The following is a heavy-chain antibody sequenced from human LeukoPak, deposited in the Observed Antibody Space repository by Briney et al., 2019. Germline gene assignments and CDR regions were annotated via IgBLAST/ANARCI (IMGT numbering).Heavy chain of an antibody. CDR2: ISGSGGST. Sequence: GGSLRLSCAASGFTFSSYAMSWVRQAPGKGLEWVSAISGSGGSTYYADSVKGRFTISRDNSKNTLYLQMNSLRAEDTAFYYCASSYGSGSYYGGFDYWGQGTLVTVSS. CDR3: ASSYGSGSYYGGFDY. D-gene: IGHD3-10*01. V-gene: IGHV3-23*01. CDR1: GFTFSSYA. J-gene: IGHJ4*02.